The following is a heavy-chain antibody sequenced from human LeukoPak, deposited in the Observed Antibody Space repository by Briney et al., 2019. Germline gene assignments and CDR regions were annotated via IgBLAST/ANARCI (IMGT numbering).Heavy chain of an antibody. CDR2: ISGSGGST. CDR3: AKVYRGGSGSYYPLSFDY. Sequence: PGGSLRLSCAASGFTFSSYAMSWVRQAPGKGLEWVSAISGSGGSTYYADSVKGRFTISRDNSKNTLYLQMNSLRAEDTAVYYCAKVYRGGSGSYYPLSFDYWGQGTMVTVSS. D-gene: IGHD3-10*01. J-gene: IGHJ4*03. V-gene: IGHV3-23*01. CDR1: GFTFSSYA.